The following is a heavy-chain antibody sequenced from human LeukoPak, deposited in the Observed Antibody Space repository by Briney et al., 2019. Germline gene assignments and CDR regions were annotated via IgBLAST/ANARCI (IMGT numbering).Heavy chain of an antibody. CDR1: GFTFSSYG. J-gene: IGHJ4*02. D-gene: IGHD3-9*01. V-gene: IGHV3-30*02. CDR2: IRYDGSNK. CDR3: AKPGMGDILTGYPPGFEHFDY. Sequence: AGGSLRLSCAASGFTFSSYGMHWVRQAPGKGLEWVAFIRYDGSNKYYADSVKGRFTISRDNSKNTLYLQMSSLRAEDTAVYYCAKPGMGDILTGYPPGFEHFDYWGQGTLVTVSS.